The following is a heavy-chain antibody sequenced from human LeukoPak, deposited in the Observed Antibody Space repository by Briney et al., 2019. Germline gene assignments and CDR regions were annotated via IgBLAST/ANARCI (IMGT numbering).Heavy chain of an antibody. CDR2: ISSSSSYI. J-gene: IGHJ3*02. V-gene: IGHV3-21*01. CDR3: ARGASSWYHAFDI. D-gene: IGHD6-13*01. CDR1: GFTFSSYA. Sequence: GGSLRLSCAASGFTFSSYAMHWVRQAPGKGLEWVSSISSSSSYIYYADSVKGRFTISRDNAKNSLYLQMNSLRAEDTAVYYCARGASSWYHAFDIWGQGTMVTVSS.